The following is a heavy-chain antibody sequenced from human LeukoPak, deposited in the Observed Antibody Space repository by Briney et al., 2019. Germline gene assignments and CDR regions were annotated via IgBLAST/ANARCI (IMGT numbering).Heavy chain of an antibody. Sequence: EASVKVSCKASGGIFSNYGINWVRQAPGQGLEWMGGIIPIPIYATPNYAQKFQGRVTITTDESTSTAYMELRSLRSEDTGVYFCVSQGGYYHGSSGLNWGQGTMVTVFS. CDR1: GGIFSNYG. J-gene: IGHJ3*01. V-gene: IGHV1-69*05. CDR2: IIPIPIYATP. D-gene: IGHD3-22*01. CDR3: VSQGGYYHGSSGLN.